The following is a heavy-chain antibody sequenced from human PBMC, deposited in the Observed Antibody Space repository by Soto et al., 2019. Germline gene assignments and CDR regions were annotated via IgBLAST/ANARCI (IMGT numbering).Heavy chain of an antibody. Sequence: PSETLSLTCAVSGGSISSSNRWSWVRQPPGKGLEWIGEIYHSGSTNYNPSLKSRVTISVDKSKNQFSLKLSSVTAADTAVYYCAREGEAAAGIGWFDPWGQGTLVTVSS. D-gene: IGHD6-13*01. J-gene: IGHJ5*02. V-gene: IGHV4-4*02. CDR2: IYHSGST. CDR1: GGSISSSNR. CDR3: AREGEAAAGIGWFDP.